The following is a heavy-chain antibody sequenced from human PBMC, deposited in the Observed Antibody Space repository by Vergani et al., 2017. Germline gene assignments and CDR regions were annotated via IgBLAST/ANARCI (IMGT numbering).Heavy chain of an antibody. J-gene: IGHJ4*01. Sequence: QLQLQESGPGLVKPSETLSLTCTVSGGSISSSTSYSWTWIRQSPGKGLEFIGLIYYNGNTYYDPSLKSRDTMSVDTSKNQFSLKSTSVTAADTSVAYCVRQGYGYGYFDSWGDGILVTVSS. V-gene: IGHV4-39*01. D-gene: IGHD5-18*01. CDR3: VRQGYGYGYFDS. CDR2: IYYNGNT. CDR1: GGSISSSTSYS.